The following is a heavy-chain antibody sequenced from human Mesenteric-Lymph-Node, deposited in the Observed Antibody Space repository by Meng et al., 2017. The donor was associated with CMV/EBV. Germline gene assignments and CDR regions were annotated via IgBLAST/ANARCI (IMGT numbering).Heavy chain of an antibody. J-gene: IGHJ6*02. CDR2: ISGSGGST. D-gene: IGHD3-3*01. Sequence: GGSLRLSCLASGVTFSNYWMHWVRQAPGKGLEWVSAISGSGGSTYYADSVKGRFTISRDNSKNTLYLQMNSLRAEDTAVYYCAKEGPPGGITIFGVVKIYGMDVWGQGTTVTVSS. CDR3: AKEGPPGGITIFGVVKIYGMDV. CDR1: GVTFSNYW. V-gene: IGHV3-23*01.